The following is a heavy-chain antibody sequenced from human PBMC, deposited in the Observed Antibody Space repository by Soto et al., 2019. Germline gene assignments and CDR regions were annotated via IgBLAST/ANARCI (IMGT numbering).Heavy chain of an antibody. V-gene: IGHV3-21*01. Sequence: GGSLRLSCAASGFTFSSYSMNWVRRAPGKGLEWVSSISSSSSYIYYADSVKGRFTISRDNAKNSLYLQMNSLRAEDTAVYYCARDGRIAAVSDAFDIWGQGTMVTVSS. CDR3: ARDGRIAAVSDAFDI. D-gene: IGHD6-13*01. CDR2: ISSSSSYI. J-gene: IGHJ3*02. CDR1: GFTFSSYS.